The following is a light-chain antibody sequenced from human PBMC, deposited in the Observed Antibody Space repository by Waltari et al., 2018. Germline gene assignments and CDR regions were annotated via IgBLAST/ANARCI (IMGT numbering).Light chain of an antibody. V-gene: IGKV3-15*01. CDR1: HSVSTY. CDR2: GAS. J-gene: IGKJ2*01. Sequence: EIVMTQSPGTLSVSPGERATLSCRASHSVSTYVAWYQHKPGQAPSLLIYGASTRATGVPARFSGSGSGTEFTLTISSLQSEDFAIYYCQQYNSWPPATFGQGTKLEIK. CDR3: QQYNSWPPAT.